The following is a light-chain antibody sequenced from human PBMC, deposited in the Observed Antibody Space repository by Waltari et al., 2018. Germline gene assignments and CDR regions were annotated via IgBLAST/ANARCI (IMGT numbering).Light chain of an antibody. CDR1: SSTIGADYD. V-gene: IGLV1-40*01. J-gene: IGLJ1*01. CDR2: DTT. Sequence: QSVLTQPPSVSGAPGQRVTIPCTGGSSTIGADYDVPWSQQLPGTAPKRLIFDTTNRPSGVPNRFSGSKSGTSAFLAITGLQPEDEADYYCQSYDSSLSGWRVFGTGTKVTVL. CDR3: QSYDSSLSGWRV.